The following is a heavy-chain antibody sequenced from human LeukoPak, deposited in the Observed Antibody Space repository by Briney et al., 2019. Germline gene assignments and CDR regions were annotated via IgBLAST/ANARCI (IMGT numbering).Heavy chain of an antibody. Sequence: GGTVKISCKASGYTFTDYYMHWVHQAPGKGREGMGRVDPEDGETIYAEKFQGRVTITADTSTDTAYMELSSLRSEDTAVYYCATDTTGAYSLDYWGQGTLVTVSS. CDR2: VDPEDGET. J-gene: IGHJ4*02. D-gene: IGHD1-14*01. V-gene: IGHV1-69-2*01. CDR1: GYTFTDYY. CDR3: ATDTTGAYSLDY.